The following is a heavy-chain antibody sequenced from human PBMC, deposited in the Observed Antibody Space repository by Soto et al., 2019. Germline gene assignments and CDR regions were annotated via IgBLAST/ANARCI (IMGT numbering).Heavy chain of an antibody. J-gene: IGHJ4*02. D-gene: IGHD4-4*01. V-gene: IGHV4-30-2*01. CDR2: IYHSGST. CDR3: ARVRYSDNWHGLIDF. Sequence: TLSLTCTVSGGSISSGAFSWSWIRQPPGRGLEWIGYIYHSGSTYYIPSLRSRVAISMDRAKNQFSLHLSSVTAEDTAVYFCARVRYSDNWHGLIDFWGLGNLVT. CDR1: GGSISSGAFS.